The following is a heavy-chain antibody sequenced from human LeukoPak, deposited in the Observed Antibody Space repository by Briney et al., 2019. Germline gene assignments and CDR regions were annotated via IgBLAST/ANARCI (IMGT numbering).Heavy chain of an antibody. D-gene: IGHD1-26*01. CDR1: GASISGGTYY. CDR2: IYYTGST. V-gene: IGHV4-39*01. Sequence: SETLSLTCSVSGASISGGTYYWGWIRQPPGKGLGWIGSIYYTGSTYDNPSLKSRVTISVDTSKNQFSLKLSSVTAADTAVYYCARRGGSGRAFDYWGQGTLVAVSS. CDR3: ARRGGSGRAFDY. J-gene: IGHJ4*02.